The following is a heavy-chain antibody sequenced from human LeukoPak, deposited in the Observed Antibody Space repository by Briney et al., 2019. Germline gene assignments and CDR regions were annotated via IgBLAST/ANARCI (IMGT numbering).Heavy chain of an antibody. CDR3: AKRVFYDFWSGPLPPE. V-gene: IGHV3-23*01. CDR2: ISGSGGST. Sequence: GGSLRLSCAASGFTFSSYAMSRVRQAPGKGLEWVSAISGSGGSTYYADSVKGRFTISRDNSKNTLYLQMNSLRAEDTAVYYCAKRVFYDFWSGPLPPEWGQGTLVTVSS. J-gene: IGHJ4*02. CDR1: GFTFSSYA. D-gene: IGHD3-3*01.